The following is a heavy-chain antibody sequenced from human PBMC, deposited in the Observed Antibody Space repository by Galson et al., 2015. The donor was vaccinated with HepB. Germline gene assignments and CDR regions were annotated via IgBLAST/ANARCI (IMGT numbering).Heavy chain of an antibody. CDR1: GYSFTSYW. CDR2: IYPGDSDT. D-gene: IGHD2-21*01. CDR3: ARHNREYCGGDCTRNWFDP. Sequence: QSGAEVTKPGESLKISCKGSGYSFTSYWIGWVRQMPGKGLEWMGIIYPGDSDTRYSPSFQGQVTISADKSISTAYLQWSSLKASDTAMYYCARHNREYCGGDCTRNWFDPWGQGTLVTVSS. J-gene: IGHJ5*02. V-gene: IGHV5-51*01.